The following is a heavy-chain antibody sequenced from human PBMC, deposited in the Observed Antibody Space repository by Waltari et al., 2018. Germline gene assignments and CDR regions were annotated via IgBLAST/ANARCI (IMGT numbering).Heavy chain of an antibody. Sequence: EVQLVESGGGLVQPGHSLRPSCPASGFSVSTCWMSWVRQAPGKGVEWVANRKRNGSEKYYLDSVKGRFTVSRDNAKSSLYLQMNSLRAEDTAIYYCVRGGLTSSWYWIFWGQGTPVTVSS. D-gene: IGHD6-13*01. CDR3: VRGGLTSSWYWIF. CDR1: GFSVSTCW. CDR2: RKRNGSEK. V-gene: IGHV3-7*01. J-gene: IGHJ4*02.